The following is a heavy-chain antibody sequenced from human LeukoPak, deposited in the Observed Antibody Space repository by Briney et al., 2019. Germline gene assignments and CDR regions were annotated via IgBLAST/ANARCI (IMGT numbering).Heavy chain of an antibody. Sequence: GASVKVSCKASGGTSSSYAISWVRQAPGQGLEWMGGIIPIFGTANYAQKFQGRVTITTDESTNTAYMELSSLRSEDTAVYYCAREGSGLFFDYWGQGTLVTVSS. J-gene: IGHJ4*02. CDR2: IIPIFGTA. D-gene: IGHD6-19*01. V-gene: IGHV1-69*05. CDR1: GGTSSSYA. CDR3: AREGSGLFFDY.